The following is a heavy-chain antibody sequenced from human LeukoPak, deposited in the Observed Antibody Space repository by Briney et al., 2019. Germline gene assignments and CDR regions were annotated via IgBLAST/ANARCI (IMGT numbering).Heavy chain of an antibody. J-gene: IGHJ4*02. CDR3: AKVGAYGDYARHDY. Sequence: PSETLSLTCDVSGYSIRSGSYWGWIRQPPGKGLEWIGCMFHSGDTYHNPSLKSRVTISADTSKNQFSLKLTSVTAADTAVYYCAKVGAYGDYARHDYWGQGTLATVSS. CDR1: GYSIRSGSY. V-gene: IGHV4-38-2*01. CDR2: MFHSGDT. D-gene: IGHD4-17*01.